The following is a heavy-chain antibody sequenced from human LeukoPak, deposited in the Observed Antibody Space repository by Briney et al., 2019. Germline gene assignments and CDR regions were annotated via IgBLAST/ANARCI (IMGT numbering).Heavy chain of an antibody. CDR3: ARRDKGIAVAVTFDY. V-gene: IGHV1-2*02. Sequence: GASVTVSCKASGYTFTDYYIHWVRQAPGQGLEWIGSINPNSGGTDYAQKFQGRVTMTRDMSGRTAHMDLSSLRSDDTAVYYCARRDKGIAVAVTFDYWGQGTLVTVSS. CDR2: INPNSGGT. J-gene: IGHJ4*02. D-gene: IGHD6-19*01. CDR1: GYTFTDYY.